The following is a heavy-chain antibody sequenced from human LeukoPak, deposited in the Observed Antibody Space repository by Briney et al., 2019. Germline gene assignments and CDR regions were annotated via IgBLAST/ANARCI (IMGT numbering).Heavy chain of an antibody. D-gene: IGHD3-10*01. Sequence: QSGGSLRLSCAASGFSFSSYGMSWVRQAPGKGLEWVSTISGSGGSTYYVDSVKGRFTISRDNSKNTLYLQMNSLRAEDTAVYYCAKDWNYYGSGSYFDSWGYWGQGTLVTVSS. CDR2: ISGSGGST. V-gene: IGHV3-23*01. J-gene: IGHJ4*02. CDR3: AKDWNYYGSGSYFDSWGY. CDR1: GFSFSSYG.